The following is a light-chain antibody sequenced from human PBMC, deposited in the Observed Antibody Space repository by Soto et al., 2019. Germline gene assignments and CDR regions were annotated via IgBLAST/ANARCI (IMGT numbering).Light chain of an antibody. Sequence: EIEMTQSPSTLSASVGERVTLSCRASQGVSSNLAWYQQKPGQAPRLLIYGASSMAIGIPARFSGSGSGTDFTLTISSLQSEDFAIYYCQQYNSLPLTFGGGTKVEIK. CDR1: QGVSSN. V-gene: IGKV3-15*01. J-gene: IGKJ4*01. CDR3: QQYNSLPLT. CDR2: GAS.